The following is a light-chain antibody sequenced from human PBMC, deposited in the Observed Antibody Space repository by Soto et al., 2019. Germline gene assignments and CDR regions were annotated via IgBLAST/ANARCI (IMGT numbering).Light chain of an antibody. V-gene: IGKV1-6*01. CDR1: QGIGNA. Sequence: QITQSPSTVSAYVGDSVTISCRASQGIGNALGWYQQKPGKPPKVLIYGASNLQSGVPQRFSGSGSGTDLTLAISRLQPEDSATYYCLKDINYPWTXGQGTKVEIK. CDR3: LKDINYPWT. CDR2: GAS. J-gene: IGKJ1*01.